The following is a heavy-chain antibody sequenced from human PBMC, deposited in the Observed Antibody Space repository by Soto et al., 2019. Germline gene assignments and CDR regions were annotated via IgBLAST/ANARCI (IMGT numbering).Heavy chain of an antibody. CDR1: GGSISSSSYY. Sequence: QLQLQESGPGLVKPSETLSLTCTVSGGSISSSSYYWGWIRQPPGKGLEWIGSIYYSGSTYYNPSLKSRVTISVDTSKNQFSLKLSSVTAADTGVYYCARHPPGAVSYYFDYWGQGTLVTVSS. V-gene: IGHV4-39*01. J-gene: IGHJ4*02. D-gene: IGHD1-26*01. CDR2: IYYSGST. CDR3: ARHPPGAVSYYFDY.